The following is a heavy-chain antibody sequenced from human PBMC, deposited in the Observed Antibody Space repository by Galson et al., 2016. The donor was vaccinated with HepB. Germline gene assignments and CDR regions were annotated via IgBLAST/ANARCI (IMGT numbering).Heavy chain of an antibody. CDR2: ISSSSSDS. CDR3: ARGEIGTLPYYYFGMDV. J-gene: IGHJ6*02. D-gene: IGHD1-14*01. Sequence: SLRLSCAASGFTFSTYSMTWVRQAPGKGLEWISYISSSSSDSFYADSVKGRFTISRDNAKNSLYLKVSSLTDDDTAVYYCARGEIGTLPYYYFGMDVWGQGTTVTVSS. CDR1: GFTFSTYS. V-gene: IGHV3-48*02.